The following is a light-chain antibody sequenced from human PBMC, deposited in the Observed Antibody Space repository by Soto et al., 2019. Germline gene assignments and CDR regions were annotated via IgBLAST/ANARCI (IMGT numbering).Light chain of an antibody. V-gene: IGKV2-30*01. CDR2: MVS. J-gene: IGKJ2*01. Sequence: DVVMTQSPLSLPVTVGQPASISCRSSQSLVFRDGNTYLNWFHQRPGQSPRRLIYMVSNRDSGVPARYGGSGADTDFTLTISRVEAEDVGVYYCMQGIHWPYTFGQGTKLEIK. CDR1: QSLVFRDGNTY. CDR3: MQGIHWPYT.